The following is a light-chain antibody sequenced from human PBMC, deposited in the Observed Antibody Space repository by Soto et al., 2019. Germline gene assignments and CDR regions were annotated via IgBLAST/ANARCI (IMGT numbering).Light chain of an antibody. V-gene: IGLV1-40*01. CDR2: GHS. J-gene: IGLJ2*01. CDR3: QSYDSSLSGYVV. Sequence: QPVLTQPPSVSGAPGQRVTISCTGSSSNIGAGYDVHWYQQLPGTAPKLLIYGHSNRPSGVPDRFSGSKSGTSASLAITGLQAEDEADYSCQSYDSSLSGYVVFGGGTKLTVL. CDR1: SSNIGAGYD.